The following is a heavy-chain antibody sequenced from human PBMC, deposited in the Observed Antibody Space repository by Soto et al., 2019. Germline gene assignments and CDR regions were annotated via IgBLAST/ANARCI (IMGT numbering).Heavy chain of an antibody. CDR2: VNHSGST. Sequence: AETLSLTCAVYGGSFSGYYWTWIRQSPEKGLEWIGEVNHSGSTYYNPSLKTRVTISVHTLKNQFSLKMSSVTAVHTAVYYCARGIGYCSSINCYSSRRLRFDSWGQGTLVTVSS. J-gene: IGHJ4*02. V-gene: IGHV4-34*01. CDR1: GGSFSGYY. D-gene: IGHD2-2*01. CDR3: ARGIGYCSSINCYSSRRLRFDS.